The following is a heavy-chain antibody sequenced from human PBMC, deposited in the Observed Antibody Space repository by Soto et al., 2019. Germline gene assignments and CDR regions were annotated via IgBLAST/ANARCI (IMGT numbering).Heavy chain of an antibody. D-gene: IGHD2-21*02. V-gene: IGHV3-23*01. CDR2: ISGSGGST. CDR1: GFTFSSYA. J-gene: IGHJ6*01. Sequence: GGSLRLSCAASGFTFSSYAMSWVRQAPGKGLEWVSAISGSGGSTYYADSVKGRFTISRDNSKNTLYLQMNSLRAEDTAVYYCAKDHIVVVTATKLDAWGQGTTITVYS. CDR3: AKDHIVVVTATKLDA.